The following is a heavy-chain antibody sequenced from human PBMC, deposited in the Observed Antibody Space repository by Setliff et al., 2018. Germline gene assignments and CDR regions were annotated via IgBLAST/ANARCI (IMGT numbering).Heavy chain of an antibody. J-gene: IGHJ4*02. CDR3: ARLSCSSNSCPFDY. CDR2: VYYSGTA. Sequence: SETLSLTCSVSDGSMTSGSYYWGWIRQPPGKGLEWIGSVYYSGTAHYNLSLKSRLYMSVDTSKNQFTLKVISVTAADTAVYYCARLSCSSNSCPFDYWVQGTLVTVSS. V-gene: IGHV4-39*06. CDR1: DGSMTSGSYY. D-gene: IGHD2-2*01.